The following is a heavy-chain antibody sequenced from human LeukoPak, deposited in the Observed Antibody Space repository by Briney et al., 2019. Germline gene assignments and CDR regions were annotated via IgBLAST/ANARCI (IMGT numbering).Heavy chain of an antibody. CDR1: GYSISNGYY. J-gene: IGHJ4*02. Sequence: SETLSLTCNVSGYSISNGYYWGWIRQPPGKGLEWIGEINHSGSTNYNPSLKSRVTISVDTSKNQFSLKLNSVTAADTAVYYCARDGWWELLGTLDYWGQGTLVTVSS. CDR3: ARDGWWELLGTLDY. V-gene: IGHV4-38-2*02. CDR2: INHSGST. D-gene: IGHD1-26*01.